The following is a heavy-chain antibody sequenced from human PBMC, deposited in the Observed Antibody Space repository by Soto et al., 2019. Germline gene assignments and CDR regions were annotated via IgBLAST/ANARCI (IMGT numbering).Heavy chain of an antibody. CDR3: ARHPERIAEIGWFDP. CDR2: ISSSSSTI. J-gene: IGHJ5*02. V-gene: IGHV3-48*01. D-gene: IGHD6-13*01. Sequence: EVQLVESGGGLVQPGGSLRLSCAASGFTFSSYSMNWVRQAPGKGLEWVSYISSSSSTIYYADSVKGRFTISRYNAKNSLYLQMNSLRAEDTAVYYCARHPERIAEIGWFDPWGQGTLVTVSS. CDR1: GFTFSSYS.